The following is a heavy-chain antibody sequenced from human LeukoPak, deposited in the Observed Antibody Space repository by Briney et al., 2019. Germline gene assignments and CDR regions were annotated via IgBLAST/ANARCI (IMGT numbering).Heavy chain of an antibody. CDR3: ARPSGSSWYYLDY. CDR1: GGSISSSSYY. D-gene: IGHD6-13*01. Sequence: SETLSLTCTVSGGSISSSSYYWGWIRQPPGKGLEWIGSIYYSGSTYYNPSLKSRVTISVDTSKNQFSLKLSSVTAADTAVYYCARPSGSSWYYLDYWGQGTLVTVSS. CDR2: IYYSGST. J-gene: IGHJ4*02. V-gene: IGHV4-39*01.